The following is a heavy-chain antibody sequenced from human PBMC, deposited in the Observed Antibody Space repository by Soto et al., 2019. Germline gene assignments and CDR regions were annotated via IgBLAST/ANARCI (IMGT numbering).Heavy chain of an antibody. CDR1: GYSFTTYG. CDR3: ARDRDWNLDY. V-gene: IGHV1-18*01. D-gene: IGHD2-21*02. J-gene: IGHJ4*02. Sequence: GASVKVSCKASGYSFTTYGMTWVRQAPGQGLEWVGWISTDKGNTKYAQNFQSRATLTTDTSTSTAYMELRSLRSDDTAVYYCARDRDWNLDYWGQGTLVTVSS. CDR2: ISTDKGNT.